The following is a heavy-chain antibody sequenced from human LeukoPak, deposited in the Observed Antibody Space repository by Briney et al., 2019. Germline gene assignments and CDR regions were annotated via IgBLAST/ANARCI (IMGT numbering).Heavy chain of an antibody. CDR2: IKQDGSEK. D-gene: IGHD2-15*01. Sequence: GGSLRLSCAASGFTFSSFWMNWLRQAPGKGLEWVANIKQDGSEKYYADSVKGRFTISRDNAKNSLFLQMNSLRAEDTAVYYCAREGDMSVITYAYWGQGTLVTVSS. V-gene: IGHV3-7*01. CDR3: AREGDMSVITYAY. J-gene: IGHJ4*02. CDR1: GFTFSSFW.